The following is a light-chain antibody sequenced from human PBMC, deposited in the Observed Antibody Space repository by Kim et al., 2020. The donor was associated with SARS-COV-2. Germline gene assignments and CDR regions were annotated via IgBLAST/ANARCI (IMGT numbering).Light chain of an antibody. V-gene: IGKV1-39*01. CDR3: QQSYSTPPWT. J-gene: IGKJ1*01. CDR2: AAS. CDR1: QSISSY. Sequence: SVGDRVTITCRASQSISSYLNWYQQKPGKAPKLLSYAASSLQSGVPSRFSGSGSGTDFTLTISSLQPEDFATYYCQQSYSTPPWTFGQGTKVDIK.